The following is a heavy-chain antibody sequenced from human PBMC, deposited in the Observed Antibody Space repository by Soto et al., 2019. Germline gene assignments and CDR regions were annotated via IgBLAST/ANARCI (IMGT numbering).Heavy chain of an antibody. CDR2: INAGNGNT. V-gene: IGHV1-3*01. CDR3: ARGGIVVVPAAMRGYYYYGMDV. J-gene: IGHJ6*02. D-gene: IGHD2-2*01. Sequence: ASVKVSCKASGYTFTSYAMHWVRQAPGQRLEWMAWINAGNGNTKYSQKFQGRVTITRDTSASTAYMELSSLRSEDTAVYYCARGGIVVVPAAMRGYYYYGMDVWGQGTTVTVSS. CDR1: GYTFTSYA.